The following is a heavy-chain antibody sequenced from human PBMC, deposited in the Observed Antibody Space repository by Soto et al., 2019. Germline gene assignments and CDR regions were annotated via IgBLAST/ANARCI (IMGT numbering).Heavy chain of an antibody. Sequence: QITLKESGPTLVKPTQTLTLTCTFSGFSLSTSGVGVGWIRQPPGKALEWLALIYWDDDKRYSPSLKSRLTITKDTSKIPVVLTMTNMDPVDTATYYCAHSRDWGSPFDYWGQGTLVTVSS. CDR2: IYWDDDK. CDR3: AHSRDWGSPFDY. CDR1: GFSLSTSGVG. V-gene: IGHV2-5*02. D-gene: IGHD7-27*01. J-gene: IGHJ4*02.